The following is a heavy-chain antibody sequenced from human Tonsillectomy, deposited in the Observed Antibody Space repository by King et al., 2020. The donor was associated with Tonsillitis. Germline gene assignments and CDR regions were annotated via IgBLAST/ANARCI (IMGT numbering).Heavy chain of an antibody. CDR2: IIAMLGIA. V-gene: IGHV1-69*04. Sequence: QLVQSGAEVRNPGSSVKISCKTSGGTFNNYAISWVRQAPGQGLEWMGRIIAMLGIANYAQKFQGRVTINADKSTSTAYMELSSLRSEDTAVYYCARDSGYCSGGSCYGFYYYYMDVWGKGTTVTVSS. CDR1: GGTFNNYA. J-gene: IGHJ6*03. CDR3: ARDSGYCSGGSCYGFYYYYMDV. D-gene: IGHD2-15*01.